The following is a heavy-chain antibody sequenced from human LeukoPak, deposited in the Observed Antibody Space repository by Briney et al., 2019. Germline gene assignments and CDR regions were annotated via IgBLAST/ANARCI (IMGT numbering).Heavy chain of an antibody. J-gene: IGHJ4*02. D-gene: IGHD2-2*01. CDR1: GGSISSGGYY. V-gene: IGHV4-30-2*01. CDR2: IYHSGST. Sequence: SQTLSLTRTVSGGSISSGGYYWSWIRQPPGKGLEWIGYIYHSGSTYYNPSLKSRVTISVDRSKNQFSLKLSSVTAADTAVYYCARVTMPQKGDFDYWGQGTLVTVSS. CDR3: ARVTMPQKGDFDY.